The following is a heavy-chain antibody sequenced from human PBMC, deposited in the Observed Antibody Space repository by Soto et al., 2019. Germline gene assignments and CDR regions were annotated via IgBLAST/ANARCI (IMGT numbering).Heavy chain of an antibody. CDR2: IYYSGST. V-gene: IGHV4-31*03. CDR1: GGSISSGGYY. Sequence: QVQLQESGPGLVKPSQTLSLTCTVSGGSISSGGYYWSWIRQHPGKGLEWIGYIYYSGSTYYNPSLKSRVTISVDTSKNQFSLKLSSVTAADTAVYYCARAGGGSTIAVACLLTFDYWGQGTLVTVSS. J-gene: IGHJ4*02. CDR3: ARAGGGSTIAVACLLTFDY. D-gene: IGHD6-19*01.